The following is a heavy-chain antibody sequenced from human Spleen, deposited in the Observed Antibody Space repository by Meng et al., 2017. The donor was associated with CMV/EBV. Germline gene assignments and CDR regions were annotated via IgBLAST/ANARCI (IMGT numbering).Heavy chain of an antibody. CDR2: INPNSGGR. CDR1: GYTFTGYY. V-gene: IGHV1-2*02. D-gene: IGHD3-3*01. Sequence: ASVKVSCKGSGYTFTGYYVHWVRQAPGQGLEWMGWINPNSGGRTFAQKFQGRVTMTRDTSINTVYMELSSLRSDDAAVYYCARDEAGITIFGVAKSYNWLDPWGQGTLVTVSS. CDR3: ARDEAGITIFGVAKSYNWLDP. J-gene: IGHJ5*02.